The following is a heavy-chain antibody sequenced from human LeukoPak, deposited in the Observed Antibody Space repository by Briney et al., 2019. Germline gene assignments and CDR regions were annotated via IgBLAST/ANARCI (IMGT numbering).Heavy chain of an antibody. CDR1: GYTFTSYG. D-gene: IGHD3-22*01. CDR2: ISTYNGNT. V-gene: IGHV1-18*01. Sequence: GASVKVSCKASGYTFTSYGISWVRQAPGQGLEWMGWISTYNGNTNYAQKLQGRVTMTTEISTSTAYMELRSLRSDDTAVYYCARDSSGYYYGYFDYWGQGTLVTVSS. J-gene: IGHJ4*02. CDR3: ARDSSGYYYGYFDY.